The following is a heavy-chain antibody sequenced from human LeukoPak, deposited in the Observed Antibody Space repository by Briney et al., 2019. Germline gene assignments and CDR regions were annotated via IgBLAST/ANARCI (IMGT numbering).Heavy chain of an antibody. CDR1: GFTFSSYS. V-gene: IGHV3-30*03. CDR2: ISYDGSNK. CDR3: ARAPWGAGGYYFDY. D-gene: IGHD3-16*01. Sequence: GGSLRLSCAASGFTFSSYSMNWVRQAPGKGLEWVAVISYDGSNKYYADSVKGRFTISRDNSKNTLYLQMNSLRAEDTAVYYCARAPWGAGGYYFDYWGQGTLVTVSS. J-gene: IGHJ4*02.